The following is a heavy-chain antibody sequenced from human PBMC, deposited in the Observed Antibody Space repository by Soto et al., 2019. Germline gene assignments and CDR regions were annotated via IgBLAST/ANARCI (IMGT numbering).Heavy chain of an antibody. D-gene: IGHD2-8*01. J-gene: IGHJ4*02. V-gene: IGHV3-23*01. CDR3: AKGLAPIVLMVYATVDFDY. Sequence: GGSLRLSCAASGFTFSSYAMSWVRQAPGKGLEWVSAISGSGGSTYYADSVKGRFTISRDNSKNTLYLQMNSLRAEDTAVYYCAKGLAPIVLMVYATVDFDYWGQGTLVTSPQ. CDR2: ISGSGGST. CDR1: GFTFSSYA.